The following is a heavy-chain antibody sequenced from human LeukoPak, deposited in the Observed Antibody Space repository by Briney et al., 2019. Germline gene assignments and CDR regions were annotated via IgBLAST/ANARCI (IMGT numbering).Heavy chain of an antibody. D-gene: IGHD3-9*01. V-gene: IGHV3-21*01. CDR2: ISSSSSYI. CDR1: GFTFSSYA. CDR3: ATYYDILTGYSHDY. J-gene: IGHJ4*02. Sequence: PGGSLRLSCAASGFTFSSYAMSWVRQAPGKGLEWVSSISSSSSYIYYADSVKGRFTISRDNAKNSLYLQMNSLRAEDTAVYYCATYYDILTGYSHDYWGQGTLVTVSS.